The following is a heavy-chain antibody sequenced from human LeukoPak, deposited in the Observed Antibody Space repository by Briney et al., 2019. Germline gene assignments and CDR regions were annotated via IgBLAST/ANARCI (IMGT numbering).Heavy chain of an antibody. D-gene: IGHD3-10*01. Sequence: PRGSLRLSCAASGFTISRNYMSWVRQAQGRGLEWVSIIYIDDTTYYADSVKGRFTISRDNSKNTLYLQMNSLRAEDTAVYYCAKGSRSARVYYGMDVWGQGTTVTVSS. J-gene: IGHJ6*02. V-gene: IGHV3-53*01. CDR3: AKGSRSARVYYGMDV. CDR1: GFTISRNY. CDR2: IYIDDTT.